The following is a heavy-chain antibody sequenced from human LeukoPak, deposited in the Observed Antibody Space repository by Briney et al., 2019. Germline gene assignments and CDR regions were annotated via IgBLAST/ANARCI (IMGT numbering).Heavy chain of an antibody. J-gene: IGHJ4*02. CDR3: AKHVPTYYDFWSGYLDY. Sequence: GGSLRLSCAASGFTLSSYWMSWVRQAPGKGLEWVSAISGSGGSTYYADSVKGRFTISRDNSKNTLYLQMNSLRAEDTAVYYCAKHVPTYYDFWSGYLDYWGQGTLVTVSS. CDR2: ISGSGGST. CDR1: GFTLSSYW. D-gene: IGHD3-3*01. V-gene: IGHV3-23*01.